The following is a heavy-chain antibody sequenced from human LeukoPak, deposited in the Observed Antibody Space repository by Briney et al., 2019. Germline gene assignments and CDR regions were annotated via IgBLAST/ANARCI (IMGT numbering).Heavy chain of an antibody. V-gene: IGHV1-69*05. CDR2: IIPIFGTA. CDR1: GGTFSSYA. D-gene: IGHD3-3*01. J-gene: IGHJ5*02. CDR3: ARRVTIFGVAGEDWFDP. Sequence: ASMKVSCKASGGTFSSYAISWVRQAPGQGLEWMGGIIPIFGTANYAQKFQGRVTITTDESTSTAYMELSSLRSEDTAVYYCARRVTIFGVAGEDWFDPWGQGTLVTVSS.